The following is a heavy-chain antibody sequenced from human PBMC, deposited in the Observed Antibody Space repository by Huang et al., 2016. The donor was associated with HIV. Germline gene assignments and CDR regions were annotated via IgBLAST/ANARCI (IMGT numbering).Heavy chain of an antibody. J-gene: IGHJ4*02. Sequence: QLQLQESGPGLVKPSETLSLTCSVSGGSISSTSYYWGWIRQPPGKGLEWIGSIYYGWSTYDNPALKSRGTIAVDTSKNQFSLKRNSGTAADTAVYYCARRAYYDFWSGSLFDYWGQGTLVTVSS. CDR2: IYYGWST. CDR3: ARRAYYDFWSGSLFDY. CDR1: GGSISSTSYY. V-gene: IGHV4-39*01. D-gene: IGHD3-3*01.